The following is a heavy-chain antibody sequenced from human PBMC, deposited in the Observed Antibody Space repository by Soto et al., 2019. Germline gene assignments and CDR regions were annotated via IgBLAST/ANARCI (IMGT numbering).Heavy chain of an antibody. CDR2: ITAGGGT. J-gene: IGHJ4*02. D-gene: IGHD3-3*01. Sequence: EVQLLESGGGLVQPGGSLRLSCATSGLTLTSQAMGWVRQAPGKGLEWVSSITAGGGTDYADSVRGRFTISRDNSKNTLYLQMSSLRAEDTAIYYCAKATGLLDPFDYLGQGILVTVSS. CDR1: GLTLTSQA. V-gene: IGHV3-23*01. CDR3: AKATGLLDPFDY.